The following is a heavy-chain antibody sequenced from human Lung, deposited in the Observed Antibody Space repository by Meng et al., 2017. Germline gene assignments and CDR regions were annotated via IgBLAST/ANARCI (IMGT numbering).Heavy chain of an antibody. CDR1: GGSVSSSNYY. J-gene: IGHJ2*01. Sequence: QVRRQGAGPGLVEPSPALALTWTGSGGSVSSSNYYWSLSRQPPGKGLEWSGHIYNSGSTYYNPSRKSRITISVDTSKNQFSLKLSSVTAADTAVYYCARGQKGYFDLWGRGTLVTVSS. CDR3: ARGQKGYFDL. CDR2: IYNSGST. V-gene: IGHV4-30-4*01.